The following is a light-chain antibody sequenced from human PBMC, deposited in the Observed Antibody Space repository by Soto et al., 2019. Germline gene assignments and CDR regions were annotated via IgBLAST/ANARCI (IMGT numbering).Light chain of an antibody. V-gene: IGLV2-14*01. CDR3: SSYTSGSTWV. J-gene: IGLJ3*02. Sequence: QSALTQPASVSGSPGQSITISCTGTSSDVGAYNCVSWYQQHPGKAPKLMIYEVSNRPSGVSNRFSGSKSGNTASLTISGLQAEDEGDYYCSSYTSGSTWVFGGGTKVTVL. CDR2: EVS. CDR1: SSDVGAYNC.